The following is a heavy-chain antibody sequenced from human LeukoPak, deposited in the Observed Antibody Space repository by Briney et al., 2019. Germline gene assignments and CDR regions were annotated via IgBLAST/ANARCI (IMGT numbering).Heavy chain of an antibody. CDR3: ARSYGDYDY. CDR1: GGSISSGGYS. CDR2: IYHSGST. D-gene: IGHD4-17*01. V-gene: IGHV4-30-2*01. J-gene: IGHJ4*02. Sequence: SETLSLTCAVSGGSISSGGYSWSWIRQPPGKGLEWIGYIYHSGSTYYNPSLKSRVTISVDRSKNQFSLKLSSVTAADTAVYYCARSYGDYDYWGQGTLVTVSS.